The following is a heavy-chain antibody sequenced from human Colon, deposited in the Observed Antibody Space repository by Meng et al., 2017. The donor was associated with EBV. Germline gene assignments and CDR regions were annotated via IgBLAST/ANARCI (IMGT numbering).Heavy chain of an antibody. J-gene: IGHJ4*02. Sequence: QRKESGPELVKPSQTRSLTCTVYGYSISSTDYYGSWVRQPPGKGLEWTGYIYYSGSRYYNPSLKSRVTISVDTSKNQFSLKLSSVTAADTAVYYCARVTGKIYYDGSGYPEAFDYWGQGTLVTVSS. D-gene: IGHD3-22*01. CDR1: GYSISSTDYY. V-gene: IGHV4-30-4*01. CDR3: ARVTGKIYYDGSGYPEAFDY. CDR2: IYYSGSR.